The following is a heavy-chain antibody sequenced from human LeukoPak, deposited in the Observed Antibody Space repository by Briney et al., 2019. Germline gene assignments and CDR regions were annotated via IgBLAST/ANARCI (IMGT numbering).Heavy chain of an antibody. CDR2: ISYDGSNK. Sequence: PGGSLRLSCAASGFTFSSYGMHWVRQAPGKGLEWVAVISYDGSNKYYADSVKGRFTISRDNSKNTLYLQMNSLRAEDTAVYYCAKVRIAVAGTEGDDYWGQGTLVTVSS. V-gene: IGHV3-30*18. D-gene: IGHD6-19*01. CDR3: AKVRIAVAGTEGDDY. CDR1: GFTFSSYG. J-gene: IGHJ4*02.